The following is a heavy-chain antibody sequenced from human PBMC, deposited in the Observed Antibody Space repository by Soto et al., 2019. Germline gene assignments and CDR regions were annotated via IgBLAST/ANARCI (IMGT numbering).Heavy chain of an antibody. CDR3: ARGLHSIFDY. CDR1: GFTFSNYG. CDR2: IWYDGNNK. V-gene: IGHV3-33*01. D-gene: IGHD2-21*01. Sequence: HPGGSLRLSCAASGFTFSNYGMHWVRQAPGKGLEWVAVIWYDGNNKYYADSVKGRFTISRDNSNNTLYVQMTSLRAEDTAVYYCARGLHSIFDYWGQGTLVTVSS. J-gene: IGHJ4*02.